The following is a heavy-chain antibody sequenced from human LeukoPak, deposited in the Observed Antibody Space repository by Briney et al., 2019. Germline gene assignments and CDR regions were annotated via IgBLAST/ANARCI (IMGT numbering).Heavy chain of an antibody. CDR3: ARDSGYSSGWYEH. V-gene: IGHV4-59*01. D-gene: IGHD6-19*01. J-gene: IGHJ5*02. CDR2: IYYSGST. Sequence: SETLSLTCTVSGGSISSYYWSWIRQPPGKGLEWIGYIYYSGSTNYNPSLKSRVTISVDTSKNQFSLKLSSVTAADTAVYYCARDSGYSSGWYEHWGQGTLVTVSS. CDR1: GGSISSYY.